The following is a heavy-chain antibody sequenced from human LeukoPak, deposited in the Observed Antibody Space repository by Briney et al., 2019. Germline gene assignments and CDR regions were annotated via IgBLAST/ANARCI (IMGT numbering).Heavy chain of an antibody. CDR1: GLTFSNYG. J-gene: IGHJ3*02. D-gene: IGHD1-26*01. CDR2: ISGSGARR. CDR3: AKGSREWEVLDAFDI. Sequence: PGGSLRLSCAASGLTFSNYGLNWVRRAPGKGLEWVSGISGSGARRDYADSVKGRFTISRDNAKNTLYLQMNSLRAEDTAVYYCAKGSREWEVLDAFDIWGQGTMVTVSS. V-gene: IGHV3-23*01.